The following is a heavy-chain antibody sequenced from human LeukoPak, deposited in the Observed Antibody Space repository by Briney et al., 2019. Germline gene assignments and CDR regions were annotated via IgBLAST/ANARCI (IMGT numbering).Heavy chain of an antibody. V-gene: IGHV3-43*02. J-gene: IGHJ4*02. CDR1: GLTFDDSA. CDR2: ISGDGGST. CDR3: ARDFDSSGYYRGCFDY. Sequence: PGGSLRLSCVASGLTFDDSAMHWVRQAPGKGLEWVSLISGDGGSTFYADSVKGRFTISRDNAKNSLYLQMNSLRAEDTAVYYCARDFDSSGYYRGCFDYWGQGTLVTVSS. D-gene: IGHD3-22*01.